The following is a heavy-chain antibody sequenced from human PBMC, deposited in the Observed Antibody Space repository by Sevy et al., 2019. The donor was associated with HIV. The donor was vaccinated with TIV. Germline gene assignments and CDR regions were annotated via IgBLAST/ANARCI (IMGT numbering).Heavy chain of an antibody. Sequence: GGSLRLSCAASGFTFSSYGMHWVRQAPGKGLEWVAVISYDGSNKYYADSVKGRFTISRDNSKNTLYLQMKSMRAEDTAEYYCAKDRYYYGSGSWGYYYYYYMDVWGKGTTVTVSS. D-gene: IGHD3-10*01. CDR2: ISYDGSNK. CDR1: GFTFSSYG. CDR3: AKDRYYYGSGSWGYYYYYYMDV. J-gene: IGHJ6*03. V-gene: IGHV3-30*18.